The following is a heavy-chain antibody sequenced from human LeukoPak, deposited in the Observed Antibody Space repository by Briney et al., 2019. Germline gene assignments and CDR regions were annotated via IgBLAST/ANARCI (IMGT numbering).Heavy chain of an antibody. D-gene: IGHD6-13*01. Sequence: GASVKVSCKASGYTFTSYDINWVRQATGQGLEWMGWMNPNSGNTGYAQKFQGRVTMTRNTSISTAYMELSSLRSEDTAVYYCARRRYSSSWPYYYYYGMDVWGQGTTVTVSS. CDR2: MNPNSGNT. J-gene: IGHJ6*02. CDR1: GYTFTSYD. CDR3: ARRRYSSSWPYYYYYGMDV. V-gene: IGHV1-8*01.